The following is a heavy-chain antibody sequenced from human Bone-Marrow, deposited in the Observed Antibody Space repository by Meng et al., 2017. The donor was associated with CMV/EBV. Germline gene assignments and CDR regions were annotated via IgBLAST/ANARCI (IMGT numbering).Heavy chain of an antibody. Sequence: LSCAASGFTFSPFGMHWVRQAPGKGLEWVAFIRYDGSNKYFADSVRGRFTISRDNSKNTLYLQMNSLRTEDTAVYYCEGTWGDYLDYWGQGTLVTVSS. J-gene: IGHJ4*02. V-gene: IGHV3-30*02. D-gene: IGHD3-10*01. CDR2: IRYDGSNK. CDR3: EGTWGDYLDY. CDR1: GFTFSPFG.